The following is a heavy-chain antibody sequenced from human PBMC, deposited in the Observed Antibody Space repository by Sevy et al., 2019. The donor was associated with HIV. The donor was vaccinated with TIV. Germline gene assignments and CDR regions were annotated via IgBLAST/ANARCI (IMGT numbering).Heavy chain of an antibody. V-gene: IGHV3-21*01. D-gene: IGHD6-13*01. J-gene: IGHJ4*02. Sequence: GGSLRLSCAASGFTFSTYTMNWVRQAPGKALLWVSSISFSSNYIFFADSMKGRFTISRDNAKNSLYLQMNSLRAEDTAVYYCARGHSSSWPYFDYWGQGTLVTVSS. CDR1: GFTFSTYT. CDR3: ARGHSSSWPYFDY. CDR2: ISFSSNYI.